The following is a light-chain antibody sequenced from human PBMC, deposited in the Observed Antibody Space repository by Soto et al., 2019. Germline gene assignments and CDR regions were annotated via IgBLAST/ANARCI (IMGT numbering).Light chain of an antibody. V-gene: IGKV1-33*01. CDR2: DAS. CDR3: QQYDSLLT. J-gene: IGKJ4*01. Sequence: DIQMTQSPSSLSASVGDRVTITCQASQDSSNYVNWYQQKPGKAPKLLIFDASNLETGVPSRFSGGGSGTDFTFTISSLQPEDIATYYCQQYDSLLTFGGGTKVEIK. CDR1: QDSSNY.